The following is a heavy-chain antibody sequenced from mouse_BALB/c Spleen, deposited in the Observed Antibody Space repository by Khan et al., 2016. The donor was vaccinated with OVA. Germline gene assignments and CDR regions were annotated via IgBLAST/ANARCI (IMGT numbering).Heavy chain of an antibody. CDR1: GHTFTKYG. J-gene: IGHJ4*01. CDR3: ARPPYFSYVLDN. Sequence: QIQLVQSGPELKKPGETVKISCKASGHTFTKYGMNWVKQAPVKGLKWMGWINTYTGQPTYADDFNGRFAFSLETSASTAYLQINNLKNEDTATYFCARPPYFSYVLDNWGQGTSVTVSS. V-gene: IGHV9-3-1*01. CDR2: INTYTGQP. D-gene: IGHD2-10*01.